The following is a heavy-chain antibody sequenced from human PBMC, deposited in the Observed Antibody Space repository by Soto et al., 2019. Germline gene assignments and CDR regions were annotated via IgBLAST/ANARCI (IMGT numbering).Heavy chain of an antibody. V-gene: IGHV1-18*01. CDR1: GYTFRNFG. CDR3: AREHSYFDY. CDR2: ISAYNAKA. D-gene: IGHD2-21*01. Sequence: QIQLLQSGAEVKKPGASVKVTCKASGYTFRNFGISGVRQAPGQGLEWMGWISAYNAKANYAQKFQGRLTVTADTSTSTDYMELRSRRSDDTPVYYCAREHSYFDYWGQGTLGTVSS. J-gene: IGHJ4*02.